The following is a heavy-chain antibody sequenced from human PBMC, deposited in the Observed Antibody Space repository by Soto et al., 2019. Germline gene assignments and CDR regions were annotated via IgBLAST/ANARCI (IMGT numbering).Heavy chain of an antibody. CDR1: GFPFSSYV. D-gene: IGHD6-19*01. J-gene: IGHJ4*02. CDR2: TSYDGGNQ. CDR3: AVTEGMYSRVHS. Sequence: QVQLVESGGGVVQPGRSLRLSCAASGFPFSSYVMHWVRQAPGKGLEWVAVTSYDGGNQYYADSVKGRFTISRDNSKNTLYLQMNSLSAEHPAFHYCAVTEGMYSRVHSWGQGTLVTVSS. V-gene: IGHV3-30-3*01.